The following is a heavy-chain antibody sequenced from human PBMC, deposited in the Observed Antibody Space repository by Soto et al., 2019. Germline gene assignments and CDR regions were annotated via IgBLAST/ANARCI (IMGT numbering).Heavy chain of an antibody. CDR3: ARVGIPLRGYYFDY. CDR2: IYYGGSS. J-gene: IGHJ4*02. CDR1: GDSLSSGDYY. D-gene: IGHD3-16*01. V-gene: IGHV4-30-4*01. Sequence: QVQLQESGPGLVKPSQTLSLTCTVSGDSLSSGDYYWSWIRQPPGKGLEWIGYIYYGGSSYYNPSLKSRVTISADTSKNQFSLKLTSVTAADTAVYFCARVGIPLRGYYFDYWGQGTLVTVSS.